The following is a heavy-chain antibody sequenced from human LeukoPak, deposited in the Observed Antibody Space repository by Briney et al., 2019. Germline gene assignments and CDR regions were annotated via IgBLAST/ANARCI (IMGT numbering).Heavy chain of an antibody. CDR2: INPDGSET. CDR1: GFTFSSHW. V-gene: IGHV3-7*01. CDR3: LGSADRG. D-gene: IGHD6-25*01. J-gene: IGHJ4*02. Sequence: GGSLRLSCADSGFTFSSHWMNWVRQAPGRGLEWVGNINPDGSETHYVDSMKGRFTISRDNAKDSVYLQMNTLRVEDTAVYYCLGSADRGWGQGTLVTVSS.